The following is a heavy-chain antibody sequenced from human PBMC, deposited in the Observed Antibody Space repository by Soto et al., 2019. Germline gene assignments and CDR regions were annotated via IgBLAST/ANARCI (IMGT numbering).Heavy chain of an antibody. Sequence: PPGKGLEWIGSVYYSGSTYYNPSLESRVTISVDKSKNQFSLKLMSLSAADTAVYFFRRVEGMPAISSVSAFLLNRSSDL. CDR3: RRVEGMPAISSVSAFLLNRSSDL. CDR2: VYYSGST. V-gene: IGHV4-39*01. J-gene: IGHJ2*01. D-gene: IGHD5-18*01.